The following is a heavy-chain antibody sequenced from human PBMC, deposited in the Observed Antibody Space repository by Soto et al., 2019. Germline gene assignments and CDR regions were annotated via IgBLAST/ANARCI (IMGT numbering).Heavy chain of an antibody. CDR2: IIPIFGTA. J-gene: IGHJ3*02. CDR1: GGTFSSYA. CDR3: ATNLYYDIVTGRNAFDI. V-gene: IGHV1-69*13. D-gene: IGHD3-9*01. Sequence: SVKVSCKASGGTFSSYAISWVRQAPGQGLEWMGGIIPIFGTANYAQKFQGRVTITADESTSTAYMELSSLRSEDTAVYYCATNLYYDIVTGRNAFDIWGQGTMVTVSS.